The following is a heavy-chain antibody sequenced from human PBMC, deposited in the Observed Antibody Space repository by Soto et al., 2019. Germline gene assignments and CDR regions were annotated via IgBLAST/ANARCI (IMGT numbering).Heavy chain of an antibody. CDR2: INSDASST. CDR3: ARAPYRHDDY. Sequence: HAWSLRLSCASSGFSLRTYGVAVSRQAPGKGLVWVSRINSDASSTSYADSVKGRFTISRDNAKNTLYLQMSSLRAEDTAVYYCARAPYRHDDYWGQGTLVTVSS. D-gene: IGHD1-1*01. V-gene: IGHV3-74*01. CDR1: GFSLRTYG. J-gene: IGHJ4*02.